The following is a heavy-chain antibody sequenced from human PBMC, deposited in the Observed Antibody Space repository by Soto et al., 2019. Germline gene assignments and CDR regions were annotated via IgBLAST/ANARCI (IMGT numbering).Heavy chain of an antibody. CDR2: INPSGGST. J-gene: IGHJ4*02. D-gene: IGHD2-15*01. V-gene: IGHV1-46*01. CDR3: ATLGFCGGGSCSGDRFFDY. CDR1: GYTFTSYY. Sequence: ASVKVSFKASGYTFTSYYMHWVRQAPGQGLEWMGIINPSGGSTSYAQKFQGRVTMTRDTSTSTVYMELSSLRSEDTAVYYCATLGFCGGGSCSGDRFFDYWGRGTLVTVSS.